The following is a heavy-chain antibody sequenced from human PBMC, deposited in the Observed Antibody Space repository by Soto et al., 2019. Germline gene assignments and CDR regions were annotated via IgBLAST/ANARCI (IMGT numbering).Heavy chain of an antibody. V-gene: IGHV1-18*01. CDR2: ISAYNANA. Sequence: QIQLLQSGAEVKKPGASVKVTCKASGYTFRNFGISWVRQAPGQGLEWMGWISAYNANANYAQKFQGRLTMTADTSPSTAYMELRSLRSDDTAVYYCARENSYFDYWGQGTLVTVSS. CDR1: GYTFRNFG. CDR3: ARENSYFDY. J-gene: IGHJ4*02.